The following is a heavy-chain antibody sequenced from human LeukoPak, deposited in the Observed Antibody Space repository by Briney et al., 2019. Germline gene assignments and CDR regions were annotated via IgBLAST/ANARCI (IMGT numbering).Heavy chain of an antibody. D-gene: IGHD6-13*01. Sequence: ASVKVSCKVSGYTLTELSMHWVRQAPGKGLEWMGGFDPEDGETIYAQKFQGRVTMTEDTSTDTAYMELSRLRSDDTAMYYCARWGSSWYMDGFDIWGQGTMVTVSS. CDR2: FDPEDGET. CDR3: ARWGSSWYMDGFDI. J-gene: IGHJ3*02. V-gene: IGHV1-24*01. CDR1: GYTLTELS.